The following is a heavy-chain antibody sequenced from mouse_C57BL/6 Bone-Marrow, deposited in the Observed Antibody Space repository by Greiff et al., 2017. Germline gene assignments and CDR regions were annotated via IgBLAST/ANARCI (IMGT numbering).Heavy chain of an antibody. V-gene: IGHV1-18*01. D-gene: IGHD1-1*01. CDR3: ARQNPPITSYAMDY. CDR1: GYTFTDYN. CDR2: INPNNGGT. Sequence: VHVKQSGPELVKPGASVKIPCKASGYTFTDYNMDWVKQSHGKSLEWIGDINPNNGGTIYNQKFKGKDTLTVDKSSSTAYMELRSLTSEDTAVYYCARQNPPITSYAMDYWGQGTSVTVSS. J-gene: IGHJ4*01.